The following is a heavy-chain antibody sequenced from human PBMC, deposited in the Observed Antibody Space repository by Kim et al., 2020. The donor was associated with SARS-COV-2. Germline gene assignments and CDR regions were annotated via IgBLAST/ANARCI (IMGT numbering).Heavy chain of an antibody. D-gene: IGHD3-10*01. CDR1: GYTFTSYG. CDR3: ARVFPPHKTMVRGLDAFDI. Sequence: ASVKVSCKASGYTFTSYGISWVRQAPGQGLEWMGWISAYNGNTNYAQKLQGRVTMTTDTSTSTAYMELRSLRSDDTAVYYCARVFPPHKTMVRGLDAFDIWGQGTMVTVSS. V-gene: IGHV1-18*01. CDR2: ISAYNGNT. J-gene: IGHJ3*02.